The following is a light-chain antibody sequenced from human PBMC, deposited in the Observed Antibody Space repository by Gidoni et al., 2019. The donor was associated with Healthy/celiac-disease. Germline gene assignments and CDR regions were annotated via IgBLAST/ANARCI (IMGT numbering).Light chain of an antibody. CDR2: GAS. CDR3: QQYNNWPPGT. J-gene: IGKJ1*01. Sequence: EIVMTQSPATLSVSPGERATLSCRASQSVSSNLAWYQQKPGQAPRLLIYGASTRATGIPASFSGSGSGTEFTLTISSLQSEDFAVYYCQQYNNWPPGTFGQXTKVEIK. CDR1: QSVSSN. V-gene: IGKV3-15*01.